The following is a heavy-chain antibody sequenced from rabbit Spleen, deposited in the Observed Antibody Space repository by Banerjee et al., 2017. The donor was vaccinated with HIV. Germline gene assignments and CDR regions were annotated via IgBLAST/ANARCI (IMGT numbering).Heavy chain of an antibody. CDR1: VFTLRSYY. V-gene: IGHV1S7*01. Sequence: QLMESGGGLVQHGGTLILSCKASVFTLRSYYMNCVRQAPGKGLEWIGYIDPVFGITFSANWVAGRFSISRENAQNTVFLQMSSLTDADTATYFCARDGAGGSYFALWGPGTLVPVS. CDR3: ARDGAGGSYFAL. CDR2: IDPVFGIT. D-gene: IGHD8-1*01. J-gene: IGHJ4*01.